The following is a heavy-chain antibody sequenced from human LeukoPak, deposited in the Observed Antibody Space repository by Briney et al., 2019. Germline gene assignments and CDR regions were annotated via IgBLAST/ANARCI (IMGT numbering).Heavy chain of an antibody. CDR2: IYHSGST. D-gene: IGHD5-18*01. V-gene: IGHV4-38-2*02. CDR3: ARDVPTVQLWRTDAFDI. CDR1: SYSISSGYY. J-gene: IGHJ3*02. Sequence: SETLSLTCTVSSYSISSGYYWGWIRQPPGKGLEWIGIIYHSGSTYFNPSLKSRVTISVDTSKNQFSLKLTSVTAADTAVYYCARDVPTVQLWRTDAFDIWGQGTMVTVSS.